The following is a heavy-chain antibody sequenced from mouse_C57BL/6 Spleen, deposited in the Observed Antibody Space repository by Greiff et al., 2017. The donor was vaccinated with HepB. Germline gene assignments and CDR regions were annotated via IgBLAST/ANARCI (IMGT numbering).Heavy chain of an antibody. CDR2: IRNKANGYTT. CDR1: GFTFTDYY. V-gene: IGHV7-3*01. Sequence: EVKLVESGGGLVQPGGSLSLSCAASGFTFTDYYMSWVRQPPGKALEWLGFIRNKANGYTTEYSASVKGRFTISRDNSQSILYLQMNALRAEDSATYYCARSGGSSLYYFDYWGQGTTLTVSS. CDR3: ARSGGSSLYYFDY. D-gene: IGHD1-1*01. J-gene: IGHJ2*01.